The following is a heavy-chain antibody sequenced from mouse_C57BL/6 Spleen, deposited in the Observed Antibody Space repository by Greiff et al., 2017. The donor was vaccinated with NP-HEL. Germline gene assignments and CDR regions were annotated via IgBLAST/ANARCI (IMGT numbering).Heavy chain of an antibody. Sequence: QVQLQQPGAELVKPGASVKLSCKASGYTFTSYWMHWVKQRPGQALEWIGMIHPNSGSTNYNEKFKSKATLTVDKSSSTAYMQLSSLTSEDSAVYYCAKHYYGGYAMDYWGQGTSVTVSS. D-gene: IGHD1-2*01. CDR2: IHPNSGST. CDR3: AKHYYGGYAMDY. CDR1: GYTFTSYW. J-gene: IGHJ4*01. V-gene: IGHV1-64*01.